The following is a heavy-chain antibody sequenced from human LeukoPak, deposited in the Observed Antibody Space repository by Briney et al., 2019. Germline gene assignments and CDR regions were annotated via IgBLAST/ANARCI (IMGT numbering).Heavy chain of an antibody. CDR2: IYYSGST. J-gene: IGHJ4*02. V-gene: IGHV4-39*01. D-gene: IGHD6-13*01. CDR3: ARHRIAAAGTDY. Sequence: SETPSLTCTFSGGSLSSSSYYWGWVRPPPRKGLEWIGSIYYSGSTYYNPSLKSRVTISVDTSKNQFSLKLSSVTAADTAVYYCARHRIAAAGTDYWGQGTLVTVSS. CDR1: GGSLSSSSYY.